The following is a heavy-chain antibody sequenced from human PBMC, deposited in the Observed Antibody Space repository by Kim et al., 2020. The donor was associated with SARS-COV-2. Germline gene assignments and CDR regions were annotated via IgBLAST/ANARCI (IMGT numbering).Heavy chain of an antibody. V-gene: IGHV3-9*01. CDR3: AAKIGGQTSFDY. J-gene: IGHJ4*02. D-gene: IGHD3-16*01. Sequence: GGSLRLSCAASGFTFEDYAMHWVRQRPGKGREWVSGIGWNSRGIVYVDSVKGRFTISRDNAKNSLYLQMNSLTAEDTALYYCAAKIGGQTSFDYWGQGTLVIVST. CDR2: IGWNSRGI. CDR1: GFTFEDYA.